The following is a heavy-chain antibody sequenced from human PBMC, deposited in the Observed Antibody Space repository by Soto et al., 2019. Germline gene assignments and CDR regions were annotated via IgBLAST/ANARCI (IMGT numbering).Heavy chain of an antibody. J-gene: IGHJ5*02. CDR1: GGSVSNDNFY. D-gene: IGHD3-16*01. Sequence: SETLSLTCTVSGGSVSNDNFYWSWIRQPPGKGLEWIGYVHSSGITNYNPSLKKRVTISVDTSRNQFSLRLSSVTAADTAVYYCARGLTMGQLPSHFDHWGQGTLVTVSS. V-gene: IGHV4-61*01. CDR3: ARGLTMGQLPSHFDH. CDR2: VHSSGIT.